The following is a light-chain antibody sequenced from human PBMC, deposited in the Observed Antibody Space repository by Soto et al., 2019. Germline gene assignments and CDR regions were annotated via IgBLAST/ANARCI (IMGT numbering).Light chain of an antibody. Sequence: EIVLTQSPGTLSLSPGERATLSCRASQSVSGSSVDWYQHKPGQPPRLLIYVASSRATGIPDRFSGSGSGTDFTLTISRLEPEDFAVYYCQQYGSSPHTFGQRTKVEIK. J-gene: IGKJ1*01. CDR1: QSVSGSS. CDR3: QQYGSSPHT. CDR2: VAS. V-gene: IGKV3-20*01.